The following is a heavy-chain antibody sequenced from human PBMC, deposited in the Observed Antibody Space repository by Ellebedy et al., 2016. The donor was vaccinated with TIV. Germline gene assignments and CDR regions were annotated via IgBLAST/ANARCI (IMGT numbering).Heavy chain of an antibody. V-gene: IGHV1-18*01. CDR2: ISAYNGNT. CDR3: ARDRDWFDP. J-gene: IGHJ5*02. CDR1: GYTFTSYG. Sequence: ASVKVSCKASGYTFTSYGISWVRQAPGQGLEWMGWISAYNGNTNYAQKLQGRVTMTTDTSTSTVYMELSSLRSEDTAVYYCARDRDWFDPWGQGTLVTVSS.